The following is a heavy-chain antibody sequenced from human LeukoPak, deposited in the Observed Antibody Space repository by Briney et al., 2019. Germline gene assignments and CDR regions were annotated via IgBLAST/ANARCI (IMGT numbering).Heavy chain of an antibody. CDR1: GFTFSNAW. J-gene: IGHJ6*02. CDR3: TTDPGYGDPSGTDV. D-gene: IGHD4-17*01. Sequence: GGSLRLSCAASGFTFSNAWMSWVRQAPGKGLEWVGRIKSKTDGGTTDYAAPVKGRFTISRDDSKNTLYLQMNSLKTEDTAVYYCTTDPGYGDPSGTDVWSQGTTVTVSS. CDR2: IKSKTDGGTT. V-gene: IGHV3-15*01.